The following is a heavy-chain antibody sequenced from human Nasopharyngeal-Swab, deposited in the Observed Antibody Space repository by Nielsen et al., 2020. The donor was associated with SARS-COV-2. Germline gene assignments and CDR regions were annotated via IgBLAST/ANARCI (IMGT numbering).Heavy chain of an antibody. CDR2: INHSGST. J-gene: IGHJ6*03. Sequence: GSLRLSCAVYGGSLSAYYWGWIRQPPGKGLEWIAEINHSGSTNYNPSLKSRVTLSVDTSMNQFSLELRSVTAADTAVYYCARGLSGIVPAPILGLGPYYYYYYMDVWGKGTTVTVSS. CDR1: GGSLSAYY. D-gene: IGHD2-2*01. CDR3: ARGLSGIVPAPILGLGPYYYYYYMDV. V-gene: IGHV4-34*01.